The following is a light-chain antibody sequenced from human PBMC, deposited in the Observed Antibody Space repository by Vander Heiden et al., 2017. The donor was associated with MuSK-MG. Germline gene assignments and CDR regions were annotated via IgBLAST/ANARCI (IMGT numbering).Light chain of an antibody. CDR2: EVS. CDR3: CSYAGSSPWV. V-gene: IGLV2-23*02. Sequence: QSALTQPPSVSGSPGQSITISCTGTSSDVGSYNLVSWYQPHPGKAPTLMIYEVSKRPSGVSNRFSGSKSGNTASLTISGRQAEDEADYYCCSYAGSSPWVFGGGTKLTVL. J-gene: IGLJ3*02. CDR1: SSDVGSYNL.